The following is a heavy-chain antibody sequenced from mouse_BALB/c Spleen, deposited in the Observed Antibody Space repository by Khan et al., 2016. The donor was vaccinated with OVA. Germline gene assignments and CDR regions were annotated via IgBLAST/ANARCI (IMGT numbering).Heavy chain of an antibody. Sequence: EVKLLESGPGLVKPSQSLSLTCTVTGYSITSDYAWDWIRQFPGNKLEWMGYISYGGSTSYNPSLKSRISITRDTSKNQFFLQLNSVTTEDTAPYYCARKNYNGYAMDYWGQGTSVNVSS. CDR2: ISYGGST. CDR1: GYSITSDYA. V-gene: IGHV3-2*02. J-gene: IGHJ4*01. CDR3: ARKNYNGYAMDY. D-gene: IGHD1-1*01.